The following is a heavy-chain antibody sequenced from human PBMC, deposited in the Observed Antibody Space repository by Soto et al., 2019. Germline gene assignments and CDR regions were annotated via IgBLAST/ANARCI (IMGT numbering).Heavy chain of an antibody. CDR2: RYYSEST. CDR3: ARTKCSGGSCYSWSLDY. J-gene: IGHJ4*02. D-gene: IGHD2-15*01. V-gene: IGHV4-31*03. Sequence: PSETLSLTCTVSGGSITTGGYYWSWIRQLPGKGLEWIGHRYYSESTYYNPSLKSRVSISLDTSKNQFSLKLSFVTAAVTAMYYCARTKCSGGSCYSWSLDYWGQGTPVTVS. CDR1: GGSITTGGYY.